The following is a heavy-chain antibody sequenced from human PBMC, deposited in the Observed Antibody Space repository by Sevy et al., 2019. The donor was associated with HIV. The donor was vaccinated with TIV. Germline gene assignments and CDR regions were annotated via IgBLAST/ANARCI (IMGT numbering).Heavy chain of an antibody. CDR1: GFTFHNYA. CDR2: ISGSGGTT. J-gene: IGHJ4*02. V-gene: IGHV3-23*01. Sequence: GGSLRLSCAASGFTFHNYAMTWVRQAPGKGLEWVSTISGSGGTTFYADSVRGRFTIPRDFSKNTVSLQMILLRAEDTALYYCAKERGNIASCSGGSCYGGFDYWGQGTRVTVSS. D-gene: IGHD2-15*01. CDR3: AKERGNIASCSGGSCYGGFDY.